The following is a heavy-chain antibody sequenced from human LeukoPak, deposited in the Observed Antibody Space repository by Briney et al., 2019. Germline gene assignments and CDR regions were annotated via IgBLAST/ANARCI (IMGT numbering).Heavy chain of an antibody. CDR3: ARIFLHTVTKGGGGFDY. D-gene: IGHD4-17*01. CDR1: GYTFTNYG. CDR2: ISAYNGNT. Sequence: ASVKVSCKASGYTFTNYGMSWVRQAPGQGLEWMGCISAYNGNTNYAQKLQGRVTMTTDTSTSTAYMELRSLRADDTAVYYCARIFLHTVTKGGGGFDYWGQGTLVTVSS. V-gene: IGHV1-18*01. J-gene: IGHJ4*02.